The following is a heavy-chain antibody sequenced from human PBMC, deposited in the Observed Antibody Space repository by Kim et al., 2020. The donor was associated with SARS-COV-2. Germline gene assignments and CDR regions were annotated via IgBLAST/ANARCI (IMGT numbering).Heavy chain of an antibody. J-gene: IGHJ5*02. V-gene: IGHV1-46*01. D-gene: IGHD2-21*02. CDR1: GYTFTSYY. CDR3: ARGIEGKSSAIVVVTAIPQNWFDP. CDR2: INPSGGST. Sequence: ASVKVSCKASGYTFTSYYMYWVRQAPGQGLEWMGIINPSGGSTSYAQKFQGRVTMTRDTSTSTVYMELSSLRSEDTAVYYCARGIEGKSSAIVVVTAIPQNWFDPWGQGTLVTVSS.